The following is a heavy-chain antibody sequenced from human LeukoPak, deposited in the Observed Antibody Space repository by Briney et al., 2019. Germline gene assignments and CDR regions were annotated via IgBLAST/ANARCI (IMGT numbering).Heavy chain of an antibody. V-gene: IGHV3-30*04. Sequence: GGSLRLSCAASGFTFSSYAMHWVRQAPAKGLEWVAVISYEGSNKYYADSVKGRFTISRDNSKNTLYLQMNSLRAEDTAVYYCARGTVTTFDYYGMDVWGKGTTVTVSS. D-gene: IGHD4-17*01. CDR3: ARGTVTTFDYYGMDV. CDR1: GFTFSSYA. J-gene: IGHJ6*04. CDR2: ISYEGSNK.